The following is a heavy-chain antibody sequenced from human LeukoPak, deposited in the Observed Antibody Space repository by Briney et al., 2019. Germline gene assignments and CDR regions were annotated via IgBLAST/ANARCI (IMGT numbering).Heavy chain of an antibody. CDR1: GFTFSSYW. CDR2: IYSGGST. V-gene: IGHV3-53*01. Sequence: PGGSLRLSCAASGFTFSSYWMSWVRQAPGKGLEWVSVIYSGGSTYYADSVKGRFTISRDNSKNTLYLQMNSLRAEDTAVYYCARLGAGLHYWGQGTLVTVSS. CDR3: ARLGAGLHY. D-gene: IGHD4/OR15-4a*01. J-gene: IGHJ4*02.